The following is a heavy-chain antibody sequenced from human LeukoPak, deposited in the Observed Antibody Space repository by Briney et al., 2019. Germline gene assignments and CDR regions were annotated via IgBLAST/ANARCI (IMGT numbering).Heavy chain of an antibody. CDR1: GFTFSSYG. J-gene: IGHJ4*02. CDR3: ARGGRGKYYFDY. D-gene: IGHD3-16*01. V-gene: IGHV3-33*01. Sequence: GRSLRLSCAASGFTFSSYGMHWVRQAPGKGLEWVAVIWYDGSNKYYADSVKGRFTISRDNSKNTLYLQMNSLRAVDTAVYYCARGGRGKYYFDYWGQGTLVTVSS. CDR2: IWYDGSNK.